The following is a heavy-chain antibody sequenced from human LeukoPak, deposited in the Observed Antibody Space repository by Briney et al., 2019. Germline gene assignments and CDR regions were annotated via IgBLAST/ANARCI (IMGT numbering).Heavy chain of an antibody. CDR3: ARHTSGQPFDY. CDR2: IKKDGSEK. Sequence: RSLRLSCAASGFTFSSYWMNWVRQAPGKGLEWVAYIKKDGSEKYYVDSVKGRFTISRDNTKSSLYLQMNSLRAEDAAVYYCARHTSGQPFDYWGQGTLVTVSS. D-gene: IGHD6-19*01. J-gene: IGHJ4*02. CDR1: GFTFSSYW. V-gene: IGHV3-7*05.